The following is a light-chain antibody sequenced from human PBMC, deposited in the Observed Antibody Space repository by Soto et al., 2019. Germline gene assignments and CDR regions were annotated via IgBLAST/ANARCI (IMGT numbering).Light chain of an antibody. CDR2: YNN. J-gene: IGLJ2*01. CDR1: SSNIGSNT. V-gene: IGLV1-44*01. CDR3: AAWDDSLNGVV. Sequence: QSVLTQPPSASGTPGQRVAISCSGSSSNIGSNTVNWYQQLPGRAPRLLMYYNNRRPSGVPDRFSGSKSGTSASLAISGLQSEDEADYHCAAWDDSLNGVVFGGGTKLTVL.